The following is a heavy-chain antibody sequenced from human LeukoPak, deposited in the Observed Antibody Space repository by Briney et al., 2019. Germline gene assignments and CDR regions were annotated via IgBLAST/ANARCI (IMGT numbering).Heavy chain of an antibody. Sequence: GESLKISCKGTGYTFTSYWIGWVRQMPGKGLEWMGIIYPGDSVTRYSPSFQGRVTISADKSISTAYLQWSSLKASDTAMYYCARRGDGYNLNFDYWGQGTLVTVSS. CDR2: IYPGDSVT. CDR3: ARRGDGYNLNFDY. V-gene: IGHV5-51*01. D-gene: IGHD5-24*01. J-gene: IGHJ4*02. CDR1: GYTFTSYW.